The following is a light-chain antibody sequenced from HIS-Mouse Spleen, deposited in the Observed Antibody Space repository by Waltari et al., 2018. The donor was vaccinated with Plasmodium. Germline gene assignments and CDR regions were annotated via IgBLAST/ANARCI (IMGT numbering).Light chain of an antibody. V-gene: IGKV1-9*01. Sequence: DIQLTQSPSFLSASVGDRVTITCRASQGISSYLAGYQQKPGKAPKRLIYAASTLQSGVPSRFSGSGSGTEFTLTISSLQPEDFATYYCQQNYNTWTFGQGTKVEIK. CDR2: AAS. CDR3: QQNYNTWT. J-gene: IGKJ1*01. CDR1: QGISSY.